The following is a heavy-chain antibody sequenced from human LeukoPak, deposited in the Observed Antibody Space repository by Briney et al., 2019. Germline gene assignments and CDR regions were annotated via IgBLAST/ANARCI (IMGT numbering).Heavy chain of an antibody. CDR3: AIAGSGPYFYSGPYSAY. D-gene: IGHD5-12*01. J-gene: IGHJ1*01. Sequence: SETLSLTCTVSGVSMSSGDYHGSWIRHRPGKGLEWIGYISYRGSTFYNPSLSSRATISVDTSKQQLSLDLRSVPVPDTALYCFAIAGSGPYFYSGPYSAYWGQGTPATVSS. CDR2: ISYRGST. V-gene: IGHV4-31*03. CDR1: GVSMSSGDYH.